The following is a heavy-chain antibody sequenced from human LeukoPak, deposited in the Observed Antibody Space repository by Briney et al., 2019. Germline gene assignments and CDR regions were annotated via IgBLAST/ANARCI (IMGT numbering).Heavy chain of an antibody. CDR2: IYYSGST. D-gene: IGHD5-18*01. CDR1: GGSISSYY. V-gene: IGHV4-59*01. J-gene: IGHJ6*03. CDR3: ARTTEGGYSYGSFYYYYMDV. Sequence: SETLSLSCTVSGGSISSYYWSWIRQPPGKGLEWIGYIYYSGSTNYNPSLKSRVTTSVHTSKNQFSLKLSSVTAADTAVYYCARTTEGGYSYGSFYYYYMDVWGKGATVTISS.